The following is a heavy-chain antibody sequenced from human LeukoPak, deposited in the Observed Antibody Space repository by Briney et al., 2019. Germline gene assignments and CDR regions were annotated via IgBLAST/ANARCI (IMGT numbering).Heavy chain of an antibody. J-gene: IGHJ6*03. Sequence: GGSLRLSCVASGFTFRGYGMHWVAQAPGKGREWRSVLWYDGSNEYYADSVKGRFTISRDNSKNTLYLQMNSLRAEDTAVYYCAKGMTTGPRSVYHYMDVWGKGTTVTVSS. CDR2: LWYDGSNE. V-gene: IGHV3-33*06. CDR3: AKGMTTGPRSVYHYMDV. CDR1: GFTFRGYG. D-gene: IGHD4-17*01.